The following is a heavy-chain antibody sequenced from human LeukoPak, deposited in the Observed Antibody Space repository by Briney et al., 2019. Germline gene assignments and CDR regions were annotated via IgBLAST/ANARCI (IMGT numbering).Heavy chain of an antibody. D-gene: IGHD2-8*02. CDR1: GGSISSYY. J-gene: IGHJ4*02. V-gene: IGHV4-59*12. CDR3: ARDKTGVGNCFDY. CDR2: IYYSGST. Sequence: SETLSLTCTVSGGSISSYYWSWIRQPPGKGLEWIGYIYYSGSTNYNPSLKGRVTISVDTSKNQFSLKLSSVTAADTAVYYCARDKTGVGNCFDYWGQGTLVTVSS.